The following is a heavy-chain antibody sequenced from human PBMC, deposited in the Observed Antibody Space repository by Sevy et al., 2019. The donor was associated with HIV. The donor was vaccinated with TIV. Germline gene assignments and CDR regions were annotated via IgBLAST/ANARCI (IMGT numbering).Heavy chain of an antibody. CDR1: GFTLNAYW. CDR2: INQDGSTQ. V-gene: IGHV3-7*01. J-gene: IGHJ4*02. CDR3: ARAIAAAAGF. Sequence: GGSLRLSCAASGFTLNAYWMHWVRQAPGKGLEWLANINQDGSTQYYAASVKGRFTISRDNAKNLVYLQMNTMRPEDTGLDYCARAIAAAAGFWGQGTLVTVSS. D-gene: IGHD6-13*01.